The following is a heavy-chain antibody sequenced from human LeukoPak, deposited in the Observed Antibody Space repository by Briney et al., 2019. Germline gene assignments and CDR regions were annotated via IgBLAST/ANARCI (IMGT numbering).Heavy chain of an antibody. D-gene: IGHD2-8*01. V-gene: IGHV4-38-2*02. J-gene: IGHJ4*02. Sequence: SETLSLTCTVSRYSISSGYYWDWIRQPPGKGLEWIGNIHYSGSTYYNPSPKSRVTISVDTSKNQFSLKLTSVTAADAAVYYCARGYCTNGVCYNFDYWGQGTLVTVSS. CDR2: IHYSGST. CDR1: RYSISSGYY. CDR3: ARGYCTNGVCYNFDY.